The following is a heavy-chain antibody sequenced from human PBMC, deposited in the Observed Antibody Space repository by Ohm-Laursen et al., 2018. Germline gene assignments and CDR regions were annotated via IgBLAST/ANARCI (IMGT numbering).Heavy chain of an antibody. V-gene: IGHV3-23*01. CDR1: GFTFSSYA. Sequence: SLRLSCAASGFTFSSYAMSWVRQAPGKGLEWVSAISGSGGSTYYADPVKGRFTISRDNSKNTLYLQMNSLRAEDTAVYYCAKHSSGRGYRNGMDVWGQGTTVTVSS. J-gene: IGHJ6*02. CDR3: AKHSSGRGYRNGMDV. D-gene: IGHD5-18*01. CDR2: ISGSGGST.